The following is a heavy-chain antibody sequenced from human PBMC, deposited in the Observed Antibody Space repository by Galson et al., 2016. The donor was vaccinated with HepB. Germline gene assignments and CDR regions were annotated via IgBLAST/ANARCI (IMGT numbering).Heavy chain of an antibody. CDR3: ARAGIVWYPFDD. D-gene: IGHD6-19*01. J-gene: IGHJ4*02. Sequence: KVSCKGSGYSFTNYWIGWWRQMPAKGLEWMGIVWPGDSDSRYSPSFQGQVTMSVDKSISTTYLQWDTLKASDTAIYYCARAGIVWYPFDDWGQGTLVTVSS. CDR2: VWPGDSDS. CDR1: GYSFTNYW. V-gene: IGHV5-51*01.